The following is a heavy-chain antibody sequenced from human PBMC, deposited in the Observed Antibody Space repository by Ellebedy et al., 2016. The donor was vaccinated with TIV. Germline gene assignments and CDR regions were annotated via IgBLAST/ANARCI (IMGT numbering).Heavy chain of an antibody. V-gene: IGHV3-NL1*01. D-gene: IGHD2-8*01. Sequence: GGSLRLSCAASGFKFSDYGMHWVRQAPGKGLEWVSVIYSGGSTHYADSVKGRFTISRDNSKNTLYLQMNSLRAEDTAVYYCARPFLMVYAPFDCWGQGTLVTVSS. CDR1: GFKFSDYG. J-gene: IGHJ4*02. CDR3: ARPFLMVYAPFDC. CDR2: IYSGGST.